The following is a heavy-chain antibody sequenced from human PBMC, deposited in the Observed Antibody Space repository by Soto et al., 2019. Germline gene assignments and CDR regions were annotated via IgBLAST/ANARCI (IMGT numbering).Heavy chain of an antibody. CDR3: ARHISYGSGHAFDI. CDR1: GYTFTGYY. CDR2: INPNSGGT. V-gene: IGHV1-2*04. D-gene: IGHD3-10*01. Sequence: ASVKVSCKASGYTFTGYYMHWVRQAPGQGLEWMGWINPNSGGTNYAQKFQGWVTMTRDTSISTAYMELSRLRSDDTAVYYCARHISYGSGHAFDICGQGTMVTVSS. J-gene: IGHJ3*02.